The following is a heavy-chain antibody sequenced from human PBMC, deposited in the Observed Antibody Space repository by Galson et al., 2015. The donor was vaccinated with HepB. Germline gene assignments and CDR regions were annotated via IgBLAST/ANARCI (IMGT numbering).Heavy chain of an antibody. CDR1: GFTFSNYA. CDR3: AKANAGITMIVVVVTTWDC. V-gene: IGHV3-23*01. D-gene: IGHD3-22*01. CDR2: ISGSGGST. Sequence: SLRLSCAASGFTFSNYAMSWVRQAQGKGLEWVSGISGSGGSTFYADSVKGRFTISRDNSKNTLYLQMNSLRAEDTAIYYCAKANAGITMIVVVVTTWDCWGQGTLVTVSS. J-gene: IGHJ4*02.